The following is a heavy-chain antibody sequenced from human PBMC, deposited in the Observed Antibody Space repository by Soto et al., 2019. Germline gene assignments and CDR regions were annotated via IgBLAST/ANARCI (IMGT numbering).Heavy chain of an antibody. CDR1: GFTFSTYS. CDR3: ARENYGDYLNWFDP. D-gene: IGHD4-17*01. Sequence: PGXSLRLSCAASGFTFSTYSINWVHQPPGKGLEWVAQIKTDGSDTLYVDSMKGRFTISRDNAKNSLYLQMNSLRDEDTAVYYCARENYGDYLNWFDPWGQGTLVTVSS. V-gene: IGHV3-7*01. CDR2: IKTDGSDT. J-gene: IGHJ5*02.